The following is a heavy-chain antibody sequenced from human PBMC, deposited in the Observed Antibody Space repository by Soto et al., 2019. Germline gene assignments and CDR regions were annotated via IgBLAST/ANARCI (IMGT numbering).Heavy chain of an antibody. CDR3: AHRRVRDSSGENFDS. CDR1: GFSLNTNAVG. D-gene: IGHD6-19*01. CDR2: LYWDDDT. V-gene: IGHV2-5*02. Sequence: QITLKESGPTLVKPTQTLPLTCTFSGFSLNTNAVGVAWIRQPPGKALEWLALLYWDDDTRHSPSLKSRLTRTTDPSKNQVVRTMTNMDPEDTATYYCAHRRVRDSSGENFDSWGQGTLVTVSS. J-gene: IGHJ4*02.